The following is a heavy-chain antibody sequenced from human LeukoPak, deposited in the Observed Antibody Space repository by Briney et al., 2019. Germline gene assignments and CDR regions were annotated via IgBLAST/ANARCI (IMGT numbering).Heavy chain of an antibody. Sequence: SETLSLTCTVSGGSISSYYWSWIRQPPGKGLEWIGYIYYSGSTNYNPSLKSRVTISVDTSRNQFSLKLSSVTAADTAVYYCARGTYYDFWSGYHDDYYFDYWGQGTLVTVSS. CDR3: ARGTYYDFWSGYHDDYYFDY. D-gene: IGHD3-3*01. V-gene: IGHV4-59*01. J-gene: IGHJ4*02. CDR1: GGSISSYY. CDR2: IYYSGST.